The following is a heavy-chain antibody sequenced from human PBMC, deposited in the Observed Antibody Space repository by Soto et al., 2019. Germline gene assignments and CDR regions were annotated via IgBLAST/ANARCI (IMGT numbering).Heavy chain of an antibody. J-gene: IGHJ4*02. CDR3: ERHYFDRSAFSQFAY. CDR1: GFTFSDSY. CDR2: ISPSDSYT. Sequence: PGGSLRLSCAASGFTFSDSYMIWIRQAPGQGLEWVSYISPSDSYTDYADSVKGRFTISRDNAENSLYLQMNTLRAEDTAVYFCERHYFDRSAFSQFAYWGQGTLVTVSS. V-gene: IGHV3-11*06. D-gene: IGHD3-22*01.